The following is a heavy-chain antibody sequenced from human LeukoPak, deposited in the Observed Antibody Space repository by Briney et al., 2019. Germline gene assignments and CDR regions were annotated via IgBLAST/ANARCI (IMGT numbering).Heavy chain of an antibody. D-gene: IGHD2-15*01. CDR3: VKGGTVTTTLYSFYHGMDA. Sequence: GRSLRLSCAASGFTFEDYAMHWVRQAPGKGLEWVSGITWNSYRIGYADSVKGRFTISRDNDKNLLYLQMNSLRTEDTALYYCVKGGTVTTTLYSFYHGMDAWGQGTTVTVSS. CDR1: GFTFEDYA. V-gene: IGHV3-9*01. CDR2: ITWNSYRI. J-gene: IGHJ6*02.